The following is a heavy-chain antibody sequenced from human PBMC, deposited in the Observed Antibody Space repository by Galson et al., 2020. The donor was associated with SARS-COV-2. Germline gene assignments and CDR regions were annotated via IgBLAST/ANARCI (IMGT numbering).Heavy chain of an antibody. J-gene: IGHJ6*02. V-gene: IGHV3-30-3*01. CDR1: GFTFNSHA. D-gene: IGHD3-3*01. Sequence: TGGSLRLSCVASGFTFNSHAMHWVRQAPGKGLDWVAVISHDGSKEYYADTVRGRFTVSRDNSKKTLFLHMNSLNTDDTALYYCARDRRFNDFWSAYSTRPDDHNYGLDVWGQGTTVIVSS. CDR2: ISHDGSKE. CDR3: ARDRRFNDFWSAYSTRPDDHNYGLDV.